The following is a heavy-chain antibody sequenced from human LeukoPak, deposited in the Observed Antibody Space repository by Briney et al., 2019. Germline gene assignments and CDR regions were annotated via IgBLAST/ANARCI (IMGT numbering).Heavy chain of an antibody. D-gene: IGHD3-16*01. CDR3: ARAYRSVYYYYYMDV. J-gene: IGHJ6*03. V-gene: IGHV4-59*01. CDR2: IYYSGST. Sequence: SETLSLTCAVYGGSFSGYYWSWIRQPPGKGLEWIGYIYYSGSTNYNPSLKSRVTISVDTSKNQFSLKLSSVTAADTAVYYCARAYRSVYYYYYMDVWGKGTTVTVSS. CDR1: GGSFSGYY.